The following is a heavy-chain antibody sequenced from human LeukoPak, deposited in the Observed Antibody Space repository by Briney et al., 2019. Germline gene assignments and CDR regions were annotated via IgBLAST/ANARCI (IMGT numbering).Heavy chain of an antibody. CDR3: AKDGSLFIVGATAGID. J-gene: IGHJ4*02. Sequence: PGGSLRLSCAASGFTFSSYAMSWVRQAPGKGLEWVSAISGSGGSTYYADSVKGRFTISRDNPKNTLYLQMNSLRAEDTAVYYCAKDGSLFIVGATAGIDWGQGTLVTVSS. V-gene: IGHV3-23*01. CDR2: ISGSGGST. CDR1: GFTFSSYA. D-gene: IGHD1-26*01.